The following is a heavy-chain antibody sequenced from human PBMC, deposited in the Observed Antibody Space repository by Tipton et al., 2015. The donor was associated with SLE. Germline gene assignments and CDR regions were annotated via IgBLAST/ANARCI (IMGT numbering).Heavy chain of an antibody. J-gene: IGHJ3*02. CDR3: AREGLPDAFDI. CDR2: IDQDGGEM. Sequence: SLRLSCVGSGFSFRGSAMGWVRQTPGKGLEWVANIDQDGGEMHYVDSVKGRFTISRDNAKNSLSLQMSSLRAEDTAVYFCAREGLPDAFDIWGQGTMVIVSS. CDR1: GFSFRGSA. V-gene: IGHV3-7*01. D-gene: IGHD4-11*01.